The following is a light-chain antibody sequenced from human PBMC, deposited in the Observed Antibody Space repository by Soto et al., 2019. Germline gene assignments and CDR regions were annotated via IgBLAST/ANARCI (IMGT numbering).Light chain of an antibody. J-gene: IGKJ2*01. CDR3: QQYNNWPQT. CDR2: GAS. Sequence: ERVMTQSPATLSVSPGERATLSCRASQSVGSNLAWHQQKPGQGPRLLIYGASTRATGIPVRFSGSGSGTDFTLTISSLQSEDFAVYYCQQYNNWPQTFGQGTKLEIK. CDR1: QSVGSN. V-gene: IGKV3-15*01.